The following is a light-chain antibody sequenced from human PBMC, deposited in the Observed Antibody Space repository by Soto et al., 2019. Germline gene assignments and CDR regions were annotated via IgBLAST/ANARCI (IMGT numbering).Light chain of an antibody. CDR3: QQYNNWPRT. CDR1: QSVSSN. V-gene: IGKV3-15*01. CDR2: GAS. J-gene: IGKJ2*01. Sequence: EIVMTQSPATLSVSPGGRATLSCRASQSVSSNLAWYQQKPGQPPRLLIYGASTRATGIPARFSGSGSGTEFTLTISSLQSEDIAVYYCQQYNNWPRTFGQGTKLEIK.